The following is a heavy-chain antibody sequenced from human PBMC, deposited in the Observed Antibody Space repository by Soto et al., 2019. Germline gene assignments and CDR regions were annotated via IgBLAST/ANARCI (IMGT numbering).Heavy chain of an antibody. CDR2: ISAHNGNT. Sequence: QVQLVQSGAEVKKPGASVKVSCKASGYTFTSYGISWVRQAPGQGLEWMGWISAHNGNTKYAQKLQGRVTMTTDTXXXXXXXXXXXXXXXXXXXXXXXXXPNYFDYWGQGTLVTVSS. V-gene: IGHV1-18*01. J-gene: IGHJ4*02. CDR3: XXXPNYFDY. CDR1: GYTFTSYG.